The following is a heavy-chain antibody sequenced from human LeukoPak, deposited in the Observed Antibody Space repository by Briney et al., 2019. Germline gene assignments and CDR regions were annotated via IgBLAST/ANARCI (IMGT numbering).Heavy chain of an antibody. CDR3: ARDGYDTNGYYYALY. CDR1: GFTFSNYG. D-gene: IGHD3-22*01. CDR2: VWYDGSKK. Sequence: PGGSLRPSCVASGFTFSNYGMHWVRQAPGKGLEWVAIVWYDGSKKYYADSVKGRFTISRDNSKNTLYLQMNSLRVEDTAVYYCARDGYDTNGYYYALYWGQGTLVTVSS. V-gene: IGHV3-33*01. J-gene: IGHJ4*02.